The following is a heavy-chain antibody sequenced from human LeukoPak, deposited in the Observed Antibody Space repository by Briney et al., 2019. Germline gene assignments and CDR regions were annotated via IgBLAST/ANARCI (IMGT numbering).Heavy chain of an antibody. J-gene: IGHJ4*02. CDR3: ARDLYYDSSGYYFGGY. V-gene: IGHV1-69*01. CDR1: GGTFSSYA. D-gene: IGHD3-22*01. CDR2: IIPIFGTA. Sequence: SVKVSCKASGGTFSSYAISWVRQAPGQGLEWMGGIIPIFGTANYAQKFQGRVTITADESTSTAYMELSSLRSDDTAVYYCARDLYYDSSGYYFGGYWGQGTLVTVSS.